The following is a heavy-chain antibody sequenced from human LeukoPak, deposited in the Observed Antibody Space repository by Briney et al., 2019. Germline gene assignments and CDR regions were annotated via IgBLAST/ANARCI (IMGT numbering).Heavy chain of an antibody. J-gene: IGHJ4*02. CDR3: ARAQMATIALDY. Sequence: SETLSLTCAVSGGSMSSGGYSWSWIRQPPGKGLEWIGYIYHSGSTYYNPSLKSRVTISVDRSKNQFSLKLSSVTAADTAVYYCARAQMATIALDYWGQGTLVTVSS. CDR2: IYHSGST. CDR1: GGSMSSGGYS. D-gene: IGHD5-24*01. V-gene: IGHV4-30-2*01.